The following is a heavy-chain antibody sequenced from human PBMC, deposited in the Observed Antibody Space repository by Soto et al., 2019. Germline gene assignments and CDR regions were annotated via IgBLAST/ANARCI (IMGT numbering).Heavy chain of an antibody. Sequence: ASVKVSCKASGYTFTSYAMHWVRQAPGQRLEWMGWINAGNGNTKYSQKFQGRVTITRDTSASTAYMELSSLRSEDTAVYYCARGVMGGDYGRGMDVWGQGTTVTVSS. D-gene: IGHD4-17*01. CDR1: GYTFTSYA. J-gene: IGHJ6*02. V-gene: IGHV1-3*01. CDR2: INAGNGNT. CDR3: ARGVMGGDYGRGMDV.